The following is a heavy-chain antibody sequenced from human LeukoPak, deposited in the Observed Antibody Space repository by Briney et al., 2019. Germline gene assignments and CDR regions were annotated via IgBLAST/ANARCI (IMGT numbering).Heavy chain of an antibody. V-gene: IGHV3-23*01. CDR3: AKRYYYGSGFDP. CDR2: ISGSGGST. J-gene: IGHJ5*02. D-gene: IGHD3-10*01. Sequence: PGGSLRLSCAASGFTFSSYAMGWARQAPGKGLEWVSAISGSGGSTYYADSVKGRFTISRDNSKNTLYLQMNSLRAEDTAVYYCAKRYYYGSGFDPWGQGTLVTVSS. CDR1: GFTFSSYA.